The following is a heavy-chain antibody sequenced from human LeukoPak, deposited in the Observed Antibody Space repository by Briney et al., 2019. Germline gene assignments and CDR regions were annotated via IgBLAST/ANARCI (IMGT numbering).Heavy chain of an antibody. J-gene: IGHJ3*02. CDR2: FFYTGNT. V-gene: IGHV4-30-4*07. Sequence: PSETLSLTCAVSGGSISSGSYSWGWIRQPPGKGLEWIGYFFYTGNTYYNASLKSRVTISVDTSKNQFSLKVSSVTAADTAVYYCARSITGTYNDAFDIWGQGTMVTVSS. D-gene: IGHD1-20*01. CDR1: GGSISSGSYS. CDR3: ARSITGTYNDAFDI.